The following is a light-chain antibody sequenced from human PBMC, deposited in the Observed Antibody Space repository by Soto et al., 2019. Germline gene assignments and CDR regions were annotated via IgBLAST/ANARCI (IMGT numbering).Light chain of an antibody. Sequence: EIVMTQSPATLSVSPGERATLSCRASQSVHSNLAWYQQKPGQAPRLLIYGASTRATGVPARFSGSGSVTEFSLTVSSLQSEDFAVYYCQQYSNWPLTFGGGTKVEIK. CDR2: GAS. CDR1: QSVHSN. J-gene: IGKJ4*01. CDR3: QQYSNWPLT. V-gene: IGKV3-15*01.